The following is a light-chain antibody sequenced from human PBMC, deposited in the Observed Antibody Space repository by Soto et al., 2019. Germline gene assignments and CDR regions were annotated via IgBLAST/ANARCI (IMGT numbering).Light chain of an antibody. CDR2: VDGRGNY. Sequence: QLVLTQSSSASASLGSSVKLTCTLSSWHLSYVIAWHQQQPGKAPRYLMKVDGRGNYNKGSGVPDRFSGSTSGADRCLTISNLQLEDEADYYCDTWNSDTQVFGGGTKLPVL. CDR1: SWHLSYV. J-gene: IGLJ3*02. V-gene: IGLV4-60*02. CDR3: DTWNSDTQV.